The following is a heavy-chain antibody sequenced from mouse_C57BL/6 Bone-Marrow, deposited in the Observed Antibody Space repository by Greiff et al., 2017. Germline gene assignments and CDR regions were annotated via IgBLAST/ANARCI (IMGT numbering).Heavy chain of an antibody. CDR3: ARPLLPTGAY. V-gene: IGHV2-2*01. CDR1: GFSLTSYG. J-gene: IGHJ3*01. Sequence: VKLVESGPGLVQPSQSLSITCTVSGFSLTSYGVHWVRQSPGKGLEWLGVIWSGGSTDYNAAFISRLSISKDNSKSQVFFKMNSLQADDTAIYYCARPLLPTGAYWGQGTLVTVSA. D-gene: IGHD2-1*01. CDR2: IWSGGST.